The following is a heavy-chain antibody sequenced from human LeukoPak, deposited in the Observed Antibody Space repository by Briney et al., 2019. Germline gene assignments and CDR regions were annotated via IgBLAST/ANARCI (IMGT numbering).Heavy chain of an antibody. D-gene: IGHD3-22*01. CDR1: GFTFSSYA. V-gene: IGHV3-23*01. J-gene: IGHJ4*02. CDR2: ISGSGGST. Sequence: GGSLRLSCAASGFTFSSYAMSWVRQAPGKGLEWVSAISGSGGSTYYADSVKGRFTISRDNSKNTLYLQMNSLRAEDTAVYYCAKYYYDSSGYYYFDYWGQGTLVTVSS. CDR3: AKYYYDSSGYYYFDY.